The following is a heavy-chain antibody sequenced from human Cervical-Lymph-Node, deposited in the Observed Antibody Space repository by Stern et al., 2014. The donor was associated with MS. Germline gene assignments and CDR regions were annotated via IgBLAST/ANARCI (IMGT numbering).Heavy chain of an antibody. J-gene: IGHJ3*02. V-gene: IGHV1-58*02. CDR1: GFTFTSSA. CDR3: AAGSDGIVGATSFTEI. Sequence: QLVQSGPEVKKPGTSVKVSCKASGFTFTSSAMQWVRQARGQRLEGIGWIVVGSGNTNYAQKFQERVTITRDMSTSTAYMELSSLRSEDTAVYYCAAGSDGIVGATSFTEIWGQGTMVTVSS. D-gene: IGHD1-26*01. CDR2: IVVGSGNT.